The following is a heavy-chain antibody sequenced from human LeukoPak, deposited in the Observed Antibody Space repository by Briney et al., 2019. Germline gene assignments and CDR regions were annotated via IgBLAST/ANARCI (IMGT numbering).Heavy chain of an antibody. V-gene: IGHV3-53*01. CDR3: ARNSVAGTGNY. J-gene: IGHJ4*02. CDR1: GFTVSTNY. CDR2: FYSGGDR. D-gene: IGHD6-19*01. Sequence: GSLRPSCAASGFTVSTNYMSWVRQAPGKGLEWVSVFYSGGDRYYADSVKGRFTISRDNSKNTVYLQMNSLRPEDTAVYYCARNSVAGTGNYWGQGTLVTVSS.